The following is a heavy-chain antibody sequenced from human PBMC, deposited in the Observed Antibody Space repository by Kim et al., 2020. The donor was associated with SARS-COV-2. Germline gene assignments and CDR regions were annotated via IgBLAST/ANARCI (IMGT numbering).Heavy chain of an antibody. V-gene: IGHV3-7*03. J-gene: IGHJ4*01. Sequence: GGSLRLSCTASGFSFSSFWMSWVRQAPGKGLEWVANIKQDGSEKYYVDSVKGRFTISRDNAKKSLHLQMNSLRAEDTAVNYCTSTTMGSGWPNLFDYWG. CDR1: GFSFSSFW. D-gene: IGHD6-19*01. CDR2: IKQDGSEK. CDR3: TSTTMGSGWPNLFDY.